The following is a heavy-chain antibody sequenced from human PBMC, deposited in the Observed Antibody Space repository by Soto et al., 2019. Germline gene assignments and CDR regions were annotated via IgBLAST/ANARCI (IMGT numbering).Heavy chain of an antibody. CDR1: GGTFSSFA. CDR2: SIPMFGTA. Sequence: QVQLVQSGAEVKKPGSSVKVSCKASGGTFSSFAISWVRQAPGQGLEWMGGSIPMFGTANYAQKFQGRVTISADESTSTAYMELSSLRSEDTAVYFCARSTYYYHSSGYYARPWGAYDIWGQGTVVTVSS. D-gene: IGHD3-22*01. CDR3: ARSTYYYHSSGYYARPWGAYDI. V-gene: IGHV1-69*01. J-gene: IGHJ3*02.